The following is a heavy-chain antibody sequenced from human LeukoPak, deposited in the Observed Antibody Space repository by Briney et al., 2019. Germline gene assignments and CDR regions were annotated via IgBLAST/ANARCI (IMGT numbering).Heavy chain of an antibody. V-gene: IGHV1-8*03. J-gene: IGHJ6*03. CDR3: ARALGDCSGGSCYPRYYYMDV. CDR2: MNPNSGNT. Sequence: GASVKVSCKASGYTFTSYDINWVRQATGQGLEWMGWMNPNSGNTGYAQKFQGRVTITRNTSISTAYMELSSLRSDDTAVYYCARALGDCSGGSCYPRYYYMDVWGKGTTVTISS. CDR1: GYTFTSYD. D-gene: IGHD2-15*01.